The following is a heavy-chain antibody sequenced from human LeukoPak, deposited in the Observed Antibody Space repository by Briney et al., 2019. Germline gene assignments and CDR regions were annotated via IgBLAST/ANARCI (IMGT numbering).Heavy chain of an antibody. Sequence: SVKVSCKASGRPLRSKDITWVRQAPGQGLEWVGGLTPTSGTGNTAQKFQGRVAVTADESTSTVYMELSSLRFDDTALYYCARVSSIMGGGYNFFDPWGQGTLITVSS. D-gene: IGHD3-16*01. CDR2: LTPTSGTG. J-gene: IGHJ5*02. CDR3: ARVSSIMGGGYNFFDP. CDR1: GRPLRSKD. V-gene: IGHV1-69*13.